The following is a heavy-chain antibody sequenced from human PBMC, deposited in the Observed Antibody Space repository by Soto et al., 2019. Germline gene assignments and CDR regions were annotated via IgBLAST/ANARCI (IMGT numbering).Heavy chain of an antibody. V-gene: IGHV3-30-3*01. CDR1: GFTFNTYA. CDR2: VSYDGVDK. J-gene: IGHJ4*02. D-gene: IGHD5-18*01. Sequence: GGSLRLSCVASGFTFNTYAMHWVRQAPGKVLEWVAVVSYDGVDKYYADSVKGRFSISRDNSMDTVFLQLNSLRPEDTAVYYCARGYNSGSHWGQGTLVTVSS. CDR3: ARGYNSGSH.